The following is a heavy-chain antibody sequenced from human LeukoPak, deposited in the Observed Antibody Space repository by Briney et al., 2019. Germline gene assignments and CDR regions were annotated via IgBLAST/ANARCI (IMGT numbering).Heavy chain of an antibody. CDR3: ARGRGYSGYDHYFDY. CDR2: INPNSGGT. Sequence: ASVKVSCKASGYTFTGYYMHWVRQAPGQGLEWMGWINPNSGGTNYAQKFQGWVTMTRDTSISTVYMELSRLRSDDTAVYYCARGRGYSGYDHYFDYWGQGTLVTVSS. CDR1: GYTFTGYY. D-gene: IGHD5-12*01. J-gene: IGHJ4*02. V-gene: IGHV1-2*04.